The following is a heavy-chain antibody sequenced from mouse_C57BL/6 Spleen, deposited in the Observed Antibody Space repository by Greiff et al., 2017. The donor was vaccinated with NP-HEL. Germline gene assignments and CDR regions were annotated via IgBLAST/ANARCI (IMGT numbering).Heavy chain of an antibody. CDR1: GFSLTSYG. CDR3: ARKGYYGSSGYAMDY. Sequence: QVQLKESGPGLVQPSQSLSITCTVSGFSLTSYGVHWVRQSPGKGLEWLGVIWSGGSTDYNAAFISRLSISKYNSKSQVFFKMNSLQADDTAIYYWARKGYYGSSGYAMDYWGQGTSVTVSS. J-gene: IGHJ4*01. D-gene: IGHD1-1*01. V-gene: IGHV2-2*01. CDR2: IWSGGST.